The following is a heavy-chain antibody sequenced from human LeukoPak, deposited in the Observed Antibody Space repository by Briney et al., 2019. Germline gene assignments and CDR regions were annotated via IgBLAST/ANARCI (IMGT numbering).Heavy chain of an antibody. J-gene: IGHJ4*02. CDR2: FDPEDGET. Sequence: ASVKDSCKVSGYTLTELSMHWVRQAPGKGLEWMGGFDPEDGETIYAQKFQGRVTMTEDTSTDTAYMELSSLRSEDTAVYYCATDRITMVRGPFDYWGQGTLVTVSS. CDR3: ATDRITMVRGPFDY. CDR1: GYTLTELS. V-gene: IGHV1-24*01. D-gene: IGHD3-10*01.